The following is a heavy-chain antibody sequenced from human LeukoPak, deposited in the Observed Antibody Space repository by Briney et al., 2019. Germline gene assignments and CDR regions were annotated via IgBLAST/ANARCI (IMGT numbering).Heavy chain of an antibody. CDR3: AKGGYTLRYFDWSFDY. CDR2: IWYDGSNK. V-gene: IGHV3-33*06. Sequence: GGSLRLSCAASGFTFSSYGMHWVRQAPGKGLEWVAVIWYDGSNKYYADSVKGRFTISRDNSKNTLYLQMNSLRAEDTAVYYCAKGGYTLRYFDWSFDYWGQGTLVTVSS. CDR1: GFTFSSYG. J-gene: IGHJ4*02. D-gene: IGHD3-9*01.